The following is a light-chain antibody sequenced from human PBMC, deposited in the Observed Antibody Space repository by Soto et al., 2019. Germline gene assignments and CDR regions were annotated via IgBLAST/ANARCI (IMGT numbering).Light chain of an antibody. V-gene: IGLV2-14*01. Sequence: QSVLTQPASVSGSPGQSITISCTGTSSDVGGYNYVSWYQQHPGKAPKLMIYDVSNRPSGVSNRFSGSKSGNTASLTISGLQAEDAADYYCSSYTSSSTPVVFGGGTQLTVL. J-gene: IGLJ2*01. CDR2: DVS. CDR1: SSDVGGYNY. CDR3: SSYTSSSTPVV.